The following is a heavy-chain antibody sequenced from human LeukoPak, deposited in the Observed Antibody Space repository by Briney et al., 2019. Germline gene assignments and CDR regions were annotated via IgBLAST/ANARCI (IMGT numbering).Heavy chain of an antibody. Sequence: SETLSLTCAVYGGSLSGYYWSWIRQPPGKGLEWIGEISHSGSTNCNTSLQSRVAISVDTSKNQISLKLSSVSAADPAVYYCARGQDYGGNSDYWYLDLWGRGTLVTVSS. J-gene: IGHJ2*01. V-gene: IGHV4-34*01. D-gene: IGHD4-23*01. CDR3: ARGQDYGGNSDYWYLDL. CDR1: GGSLSGYY. CDR2: ISHSGST.